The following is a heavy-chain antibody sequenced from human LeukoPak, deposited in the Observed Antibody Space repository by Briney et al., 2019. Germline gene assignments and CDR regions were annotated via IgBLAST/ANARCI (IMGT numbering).Heavy chain of an antibody. CDR1: GFTVSSNY. D-gene: IGHD3-22*01. CDR3: ASRPDLYYYDSSGYKPYYYYGMDV. J-gene: IGHJ6*02. CDR2: IYSGGST. V-gene: IGHV3-53*01. Sequence: GGSLRLSCAASGFTVSSNYMSWVRQAPGKGLEWVSVIYSGGSTYYADSVKGRFTISRGNSKNTLYLQMNSLRAEDTAVYYCASRPDLYYYDSSGYKPYYYYGMDVWGQGTTVTVSS.